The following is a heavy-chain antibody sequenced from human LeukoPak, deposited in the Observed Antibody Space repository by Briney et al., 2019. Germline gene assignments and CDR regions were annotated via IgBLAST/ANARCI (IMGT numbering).Heavy chain of an antibody. CDR3: AKGRVAASQYYFDC. CDR2: LSGSGGDT. CDR1: GFTFTNYA. V-gene: IGHV3-23*01. Sequence: GGSLRLSCAASGFTFTNYAMSWVRQAPGKGLERVSSLSGSGGDTYYADSVKGRFTISRDNPKNTLYLQMNSLRAEDTAVYYCAKGRVAASQYYFDCWGQGTLVTVSS. D-gene: IGHD6-6*01. J-gene: IGHJ4*02.